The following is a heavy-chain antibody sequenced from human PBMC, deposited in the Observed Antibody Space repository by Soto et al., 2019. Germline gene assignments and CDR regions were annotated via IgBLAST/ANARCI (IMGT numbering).Heavy chain of an antibody. V-gene: IGHV1-69*13. Sequence: SVKVSCKASGGTFSSYAISWVRQAPGQGLEWMGGIIPIFGTANYAQKFQGRVTITADESTSTAYMELSSLRSEDTAVYYCASHPDYSSSRYSYWGQGTLVTVSS. CDR3: ASHPDYSSSRYSY. J-gene: IGHJ4*02. CDR2: IIPIFGTA. D-gene: IGHD6-13*01. CDR1: GGTFSSYA.